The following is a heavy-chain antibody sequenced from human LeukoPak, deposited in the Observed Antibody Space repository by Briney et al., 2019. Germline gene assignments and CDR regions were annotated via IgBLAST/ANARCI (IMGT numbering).Heavy chain of an antibody. CDR2: ISPNSGGT. V-gene: IGHV1-2*06. Sequence: ASVKLSCKASGYTFTGYYMNSVPQAAGPRLECMGRISPNSGGTNYDPKFKGRVTMTRDTSTSTAYMELSSLRADDTAVYYCARKVAVSYLEEYFDYWGQGSLVTVSS. CDR3: ARKVAVSYLEEYFDY. D-gene: IGHD1-1*01. CDR1: GYTFTGYY. J-gene: IGHJ4*02.